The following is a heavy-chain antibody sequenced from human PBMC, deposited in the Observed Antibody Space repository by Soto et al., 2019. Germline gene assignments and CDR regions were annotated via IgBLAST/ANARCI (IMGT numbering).Heavy chain of an antibody. D-gene: IGHD2-21*02. CDR2: SFPADSDT. CDR1: GYNFTNYC. CDR3: ARRASGRMPATADNFFDP. V-gene: IGHV5-51*01. Sequence: GESLKISCKASGYNFTNYCIAWVRQTLGEGLEWMGISFPADSDTRCSPSFEGHVTFSVDKSLTTAYLHLSSLRASDTAIYYCARRASGRMPATADNFFDPWGQGTLVTVSS. J-gene: IGHJ5*02.